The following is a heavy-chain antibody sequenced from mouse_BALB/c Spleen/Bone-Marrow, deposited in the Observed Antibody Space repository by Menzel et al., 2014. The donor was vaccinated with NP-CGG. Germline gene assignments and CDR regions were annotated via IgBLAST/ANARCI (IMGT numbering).Heavy chain of an antibody. CDR3: ARHRYGFDY. J-gene: IGHJ2*01. V-gene: IGHV5-12-1*01. Sequence: VQLKESGGDLVRPGGSLKLSCSASGFAFSSYDMSWVRQTPEKRLEWVAYISSGGGSTYYPDTVKGRFTTSRDNAKNTLYLQMSSLKSEDTAMYYCARHRYGFDYWGQGTTLTVSS. CDR1: GFAFSSYD. D-gene: IGHD1-1*01. CDR2: ISSGGGST.